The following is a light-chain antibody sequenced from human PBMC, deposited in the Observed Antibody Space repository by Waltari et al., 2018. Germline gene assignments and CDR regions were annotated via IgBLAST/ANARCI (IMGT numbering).Light chain of an antibody. CDR2: WAS. Sequence: DIVMTQSPDSLAVSLGERATLNCKSSQIVLYSSNNKNYLAWYQQKPGQPPKLLIYWASTRESGVPDRFSGSGSGTDFTLTISSLQAEDVAVYYCQQYYSTLRTFGGGTKVEIK. J-gene: IGKJ4*01. CDR3: QQYYSTLRT. V-gene: IGKV4-1*01. CDR1: QIVLYSSNNKNY.